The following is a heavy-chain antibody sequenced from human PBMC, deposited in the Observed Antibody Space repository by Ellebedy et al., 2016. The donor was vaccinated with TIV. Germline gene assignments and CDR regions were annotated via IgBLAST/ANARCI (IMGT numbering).Heavy chain of an antibody. Sequence: GESLKISXAASRFTFSSYGMHWVRQAPGKGLEWVASIWYDGSNENYADSVKGRFTISRENSKNTMYLQMNSLRVEDTAVYYCARGTDIVGATPTHCLDYWGQGTLVTVSS. J-gene: IGHJ4*02. CDR3: ARGTDIVGATPTHCLDY. V-gene: IGHV3-33*01. CDR2: IWYDGSNE. D-gene: IGHD1-26*01. CDR1: RFTFSSYG.